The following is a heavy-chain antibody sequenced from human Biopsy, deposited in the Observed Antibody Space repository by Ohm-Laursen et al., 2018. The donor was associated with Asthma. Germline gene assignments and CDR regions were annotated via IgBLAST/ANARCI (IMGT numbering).Heavy chain of an antibody. V-gene: IGHV3-30*03. Sequence: SLRLSCSPSGFTFSRYGMHWVRQAPGKGLEGMAVISYDGSNKYYADSVKDRFTISRDNSKNTLYLQMNSLRAEDTAVYYCASQCSGPDFWSGYYYFDYWGQGTLVTVSS. CDR2: ISYDGSNK. CDR1: GFTFSRYG. J-gene: IGHJ4*02. D-gene: IGHD3-3*01. CDR3: ASQCSGPDFWSGYYYFDY.